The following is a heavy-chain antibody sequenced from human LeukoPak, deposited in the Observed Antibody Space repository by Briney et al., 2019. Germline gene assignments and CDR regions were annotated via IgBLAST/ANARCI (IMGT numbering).Heavy chain of an antibody. J-gene: IGHJ4*02. CDR3: ARVSARGYDY. CDR1: GFTFSSYW. D-gene: IGHD5-18*01. V-gene: IGHV3-7*01. Sequence: GGSLRLSCAASGFTFSSYWMSWVRQAPGKGLEWVANIKQDGSEKYYVDSVKGRFAISRDNAKNSLYLQMNSLRVEDTAIYYCARVSARGYDYWGRGTLVTVSS. CDR2: IKQDGSEK.